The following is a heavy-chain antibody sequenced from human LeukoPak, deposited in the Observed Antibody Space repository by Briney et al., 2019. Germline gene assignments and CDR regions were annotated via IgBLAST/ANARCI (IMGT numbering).Heavy chain of an antibody. D-gene: IGHD6-13*01. CDR1: GGSISSYY. V-gene: IGHV4-59*01. Sequence: SETLSLTCAVYGGSISSYYWSWIRQPPGKGLEWIGYIYYSGSTNYNPSLKSRVTISVDTSKNQFSLKLSSVTAADTAVYYCARGIAAPGWYYYYYMDVWGKGTTVTVSS. CDR3: ARGIAAPGWYYYYYMDV. CDR2: IYYSGST. J-gene: IGHJ6*03.